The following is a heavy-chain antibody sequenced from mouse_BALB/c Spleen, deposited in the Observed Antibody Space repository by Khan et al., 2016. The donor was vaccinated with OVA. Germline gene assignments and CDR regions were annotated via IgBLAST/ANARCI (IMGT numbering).Heavy chain of an antibody. D-gene: IGHD2-14*01. J-gene: IGHJ1*01. Sequence: QMQLEESGAELARPGASVKMSCKASGYTFTSYTMHWVKQRPGQGLEWIGFIKPSGGYTNYNQKFKDKATLTADKASSAAYMQLRSLTSEGSAVYYSARSEAYCRYDGYFDVWGAGTTVTVSS. V-gene: IGHV1-4*01. CDR3: ARSEAYCRYDGYFDV. CDR2: IKPSGGYT. CDR1: GYTFTSYT.